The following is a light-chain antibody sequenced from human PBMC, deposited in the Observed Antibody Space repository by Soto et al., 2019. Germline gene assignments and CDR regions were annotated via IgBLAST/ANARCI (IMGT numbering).Light chain of an antibody. Sequence: DIQMTQSPSSLSASVGDRFTITCRASQSISSNLYGYQQKPGKAPKLLIYAASSLQSGVPSGCSGSGSGTDFTLTISSLQPEDFATYYCQQSYSTPPNTFGQGTRLEIK. J-gene: IGKJ5*01. CDR3: QQSYSTPPNT. CDR1: QSISSN. CDR2: AAS. V-gene: IGKV1-39*01.